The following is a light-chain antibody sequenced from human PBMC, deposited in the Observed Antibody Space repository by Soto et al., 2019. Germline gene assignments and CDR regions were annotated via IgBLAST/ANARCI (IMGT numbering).Light chain of an antibody. J-gene: IGKJ1*01. CDR3: QQSYSTPWT. CDR2: AAS. Sequence: DIQMTQSPSSLSASVGDRVTITCRASQSISSYLNWNQQKPGKAPKLLIYAASSLQSGVRSRFSRGRSGTDFTLTISSLPPEEFGTYYCQQSYSTPWTFGQGTKVESK. V-gene: IGKV1-39*01. CDR1: QSISSY.